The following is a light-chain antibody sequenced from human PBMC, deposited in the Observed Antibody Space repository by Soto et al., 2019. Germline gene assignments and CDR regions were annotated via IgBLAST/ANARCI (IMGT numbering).Light chain of an antibody. J-gene: IGKJ2*01. CDR2: AAS. V-gene: IGKV1-39*01. Sequence: DIQMTQYPSSLSASVGDRVTITCRASQSISSYLNWYQQKPGKAPKLLIYAASSLQSGVPLRFSGSGSGTDFTLTISSLQPEAFATYYCQQSYITLGTFGQGTKVEIK. CDR1: QSISSY. CDR3: QQSYITLGT.